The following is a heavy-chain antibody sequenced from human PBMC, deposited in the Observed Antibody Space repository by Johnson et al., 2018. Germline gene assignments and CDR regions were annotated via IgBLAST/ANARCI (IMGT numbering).Heavy chain of an antibody. Sequence: VQLVQSGGGLVKPGGSLRLSCTASAFTFSTYSMNWVRQAPGKGLEWVPSIRVGSDTIKYADSGKGRFTISRDNAKNSLYLQMNSLPAEDTGVYYCARHSNTSRVIFWFDPWGQGTLVTVSS. CDR3: ARHSNTSRVIFWFDP. CDR2: IRVGSDTI. CDR1: AFTFSTYS. V-gene: IGHV3-21*01. J-gene: IGHJ5*02. D-gene: IGHD4-11*01.